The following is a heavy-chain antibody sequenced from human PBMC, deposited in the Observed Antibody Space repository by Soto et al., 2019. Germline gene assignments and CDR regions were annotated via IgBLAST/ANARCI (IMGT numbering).Heavy chain of an antibody. V-gene: IGHV4-59*01. Sequence: QVQLQESGPGLVKPSETLSLTCTVSGGSISSYYWSWIRQPPGKGLEWIGYIYYSGSTNYNPSLKSRVTIPVDTSKNQFSLKLSSVTAADTAVYYCARDGGGYNGWFFDLWGRGTLVTVSS. D-gene: IGHD5-12*01. CDR2: IYYSGST. CDR1: GGSISSYY. CDR3: ARDGGGYNGWFFDL. J-gene: IGHJ2*01.